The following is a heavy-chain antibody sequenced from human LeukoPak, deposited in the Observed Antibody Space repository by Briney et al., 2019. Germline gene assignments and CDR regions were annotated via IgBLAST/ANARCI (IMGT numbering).Heavy chain of an antibody. V-gene: IGHV3-48*01. Sequence: PGGSLRLSCAASGFTFSSYSMNWVRQAPGKGLEWVSYISSSSSTIYYADSVKGRFTISRDNAKNSLYLQMNSLRAEDTAVYYCASFETVAAYPFDYWGQGTLVTVSS. CDR2: ISSSSSTI. D-gene: IGHD6-19*01. CDR1: GFTFSSYS. CDR3: ASFETVAAYPFDY. J-gene: IGHJ4*02.